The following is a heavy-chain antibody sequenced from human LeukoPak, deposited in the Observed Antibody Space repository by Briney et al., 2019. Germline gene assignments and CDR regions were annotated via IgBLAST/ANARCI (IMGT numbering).Heavy chain of an antibody. Sequence: PGGPLGLSCAASGLTFSSYEMNWVRKAPGKGLEWVSYISSSGSTIYYADSVKGRFTISRDNAKNSLYLQMNSLRAEDTAVYYCAREGYYYDSSGYFHWGQGTLVTVSS. J-gene: IGHJ4*02. D-gene: IGHD3-22*01. CDR2: ISSSGSTI. V-gene: IGHV3-48*03. CDR3: AREGYYYDSSGYFH. CDR1: GLTFSSYE.